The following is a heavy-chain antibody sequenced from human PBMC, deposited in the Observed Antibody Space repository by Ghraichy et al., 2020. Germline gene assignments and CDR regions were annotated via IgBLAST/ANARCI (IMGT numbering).Heavy chain of an antibody. D-gene: IGHD2-15*01. V-gene: IGHV3-21*01. CDR3: ARDLCGGSCHSAFDY. CDR1: GFTFSDYS. CDR2: ISSSSSYI. J-gene: IGHJ4*02. Sequence: GGSLRLSCVASGFTFSDYSMKWVRQAPGKGLEWVSSISSSSSYIYYADSVKGRFTISRDNAKNSLYLQMNSLRAEDTAVYYCARDLCGGSCHSAFDYWGQGTLVTVSS.